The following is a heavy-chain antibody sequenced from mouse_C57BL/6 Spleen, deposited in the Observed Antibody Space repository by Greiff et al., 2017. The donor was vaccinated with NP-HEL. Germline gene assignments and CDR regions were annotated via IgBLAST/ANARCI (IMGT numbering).Heavy chain of an antibody. CDR2: IYPGDGDT. Sequence: QVQLQQSGPELVKPGASVKISCKASGYAFSSSWMNWVKQRPGKGLEWIGRIYPGDGDTNYNGKFKGKATLTADKSSSTAYMQLSSLTSEDSAVYFCARRAVYDYAMDYWGQGTSVTVSS. V-gene: IGHV1-82*01. J-gene: IGHJ4*01. D-gene: IGHD1-1*01. CDR3: ARRAVYDYAMDY. CDR1: GYAFSSSW.